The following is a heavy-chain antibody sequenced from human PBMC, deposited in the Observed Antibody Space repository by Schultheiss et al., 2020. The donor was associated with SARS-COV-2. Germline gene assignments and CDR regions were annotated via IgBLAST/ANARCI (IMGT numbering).Heavy chain of an antibody. CDR3: ARDPGQGGWPLLFDY. CDR2: ISSSSSYI. D-gene: IGHD6-19*01. CDR1: GFTFSSYS. V-gene: IGHV3-21*05. Sequence: GESLKISCAASGFTFSSYSMNWVRQAPGKGLEWVSYISSSSSYIYYADSVKGRFTISRDNAKNSLYLQMNSLRDEDTAVYYCARDPGQGGWPLLFDYWGQGTLVTVSS. J-gene: IGHJ4*02.